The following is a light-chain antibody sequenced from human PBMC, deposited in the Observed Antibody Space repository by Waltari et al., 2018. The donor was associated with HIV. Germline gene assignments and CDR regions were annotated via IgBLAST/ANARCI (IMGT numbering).Light chain of an antibody. CDR1: SSDVGSYNL. CDR2: EVG. CDR3: CSYAGSTTWV. V-gene: IGLV2-23*02. Sequence: QSALTQPASVSGSPGQSITISCTGTSSDVGSYNLVSWYQQHPGEAPKLMIYEVGKWPSGVSNRFSGSKSGNTASLTISGLQAEDEADYYCCSYAGSTTWVFGGGTRLTVL. J-gene: IGLJ3*02.